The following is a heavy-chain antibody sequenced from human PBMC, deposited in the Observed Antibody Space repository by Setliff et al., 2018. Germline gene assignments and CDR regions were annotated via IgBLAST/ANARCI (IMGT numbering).Heavy chain of an antibody. D-gene: IGHD2-21*01. J-gene: IGHJ4*02. CDR1: GFSLSTSLVG. V-gene: IGHV2-5*01. CDR2: IYWNDEK. CDR3: AHIAGGGNSPRHDY. Sequence: ESGPPLVNPTQTLTLTCTFSGFSLSTSLVGVGWIRQPPGKALEWLALIYWNDEKRYSPSLKSRLTITKDTSKNQVVLTMTNMDPVDTATYYCAHIAGGGNSPRHDYWGQGTLVTVYS.